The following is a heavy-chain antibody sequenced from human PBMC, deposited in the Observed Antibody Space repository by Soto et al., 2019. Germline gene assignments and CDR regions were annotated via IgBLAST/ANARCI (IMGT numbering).Heavy chain of an antibody. CDR2: INPGGGST. CDR1: GYTFTTYY. J-gene: IGHJ4*02. D-gene: IGHD1-1*01. V-gene: IGHV1-46*04. CDR3: ARATTYNRLDY. Sequence: QVQLVQSGAEVKKTGASLRLSCKASGYTFTTYYIHWVRQAPGQGLVWMGIINPGGGSTTYAQKLQGRVTLTTDTSTSTVYMELKSLRSEDTAVYYCARATTYNRLDYWGQGTLVTVSS.